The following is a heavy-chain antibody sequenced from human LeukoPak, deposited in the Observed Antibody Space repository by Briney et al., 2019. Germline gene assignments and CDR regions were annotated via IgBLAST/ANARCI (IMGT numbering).Heavy chain of an antibody. Sequence: ASLKVSCKASGYSFSAYYMHWVRQAPGQGFEWMGWITPNSGGTNYAKKFQGRVTMTRDTSINTAYMDLSSLRSDDTAMYYCASSNIVATWGIDYWGQGTLVTVSS. CDR2: ITPNSGGT. V-gene: IGHV1-2*02. D-gene: IGHD5-12*01. J-gene: IGHJ4*02. CDR1: GYSFSAYY. CDR3: ASSNIVATWGIDY.